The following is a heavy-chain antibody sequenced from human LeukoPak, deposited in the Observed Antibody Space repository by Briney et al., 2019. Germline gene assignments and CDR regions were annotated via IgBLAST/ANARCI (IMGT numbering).Heavy chain of an antibody. CDR1: GGSFSGYY. J-gene: IGHJ5*02. CDR2: INHSGST. Sequence: PSETLSLTCAVYGGSFSGYYWSWIRQPPGKGLEWIGKINHSGSTNYNPSLKSRVTISVDTSKNQFSLKLSSVTAADTAVYYCARGNCCGDSCPNWFDPWGQGALVTVSS. CDR3: ARGNCCGDSCPNWFDP. D-gene: IGHD2-15*01. V-gene: IGHV4-34*01.